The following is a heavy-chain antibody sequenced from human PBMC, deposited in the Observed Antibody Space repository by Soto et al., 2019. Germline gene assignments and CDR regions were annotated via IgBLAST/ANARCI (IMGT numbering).Heavy chain of an antibody. D-gene: IGHD4-4*01. V-gene: IGHV4-31*03. CDR2: IYYSVST. CDR1: GGSISSGGYY. CDR3: AREYRNTQRAIDY. Sequence: KPSETRSLTCTVSGGSISSGGYYWSWVLHHPGKDLEWIGYIYYSVSTYYNPSLKSRLTISVDTSKNHFSLKLSSVTAADTAVYYCAREYRNTQRAIDYWGQGPLVPASS. J-gene: IGHJ4*02.